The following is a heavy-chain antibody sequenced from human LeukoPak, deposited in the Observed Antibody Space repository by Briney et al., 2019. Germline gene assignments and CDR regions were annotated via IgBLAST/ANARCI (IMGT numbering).Heavy chain of an antibody. CDR1: GYTFTSYD. D-gene: IGHD2-2*01. Sequence: ASVTVSCKASGYTFTSYDINGVRQAPGQGLEWMGWMNPNSGNTGYAQKFQGRVTMTRNTSISTAYMELSSLRSEDTAVYYCVREGHCSSTSCQTNWFDPWGQGTLVTVSS. CDR2: MNPNSGNT. CDR3: VREGHCSSTSCQTNWFDP. J-gene: IGHJ5*02. V-gene: IGHV1-8*01.